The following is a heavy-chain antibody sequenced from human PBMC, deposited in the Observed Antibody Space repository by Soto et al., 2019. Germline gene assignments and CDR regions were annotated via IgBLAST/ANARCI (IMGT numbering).Heavy chain of an antibody. J-gene: IGHJ4*02. CDR1: GGTFSSYT. CDR3: ARYVEVVVAATPG. CDR2: IIPILGIA. D-gene: IGHD2-15*01. V-gene: IGHV1-69*02. Sequence: QVQLVQSGAEVKKPGSSVKVSCKASGGTFSSYTISWVRQAPGQGLEWMGRIIPILGIANYAQKFQGRVTITADKSTSTAYMELSSLRSEDTAVYYCARYVEVVVAATPGWGQGTLVTVSS.